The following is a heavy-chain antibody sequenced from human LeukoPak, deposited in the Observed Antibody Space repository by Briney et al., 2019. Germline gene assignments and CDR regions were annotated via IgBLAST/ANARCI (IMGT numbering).Heavy chain of an antibody. CDR1: GFTFSSYS. Sequence: GGSLRLSCAASGFTFSSYSMNWVRQAPGKGLEWVSSISSSIGYIYYADSVKGRFTISRDNAKNSLYLQMNSLRAEDTAVYYCASDFLPGHSYSFDYWGQGTLVTVSS. CDR2: ISSSIGYI. J-gene: IGHJ4*02. V-gene: IGHV3-21*01. D-gene: IGHD5-18*01. CDR3: ASDFLPGHSYSFDY.